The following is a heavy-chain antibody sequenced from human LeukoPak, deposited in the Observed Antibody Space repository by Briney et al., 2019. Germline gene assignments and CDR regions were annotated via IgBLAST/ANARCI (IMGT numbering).Heavy chain of an antibody. CDR2: IIPIFGTA. Sequence: SVKVSCKASGGTFSSYAISWVRQAPGQGLEWMGGIIPIFGTANYAQKFQGRVTITADESTSTAYMELRSLRSDDTAVYYCTRDLPYSSSWESVDYWGQGTLVTVSS. J-gene: IGHJ4*02. CDR3: TRDLPYSSSWESVDY. D-gene: IGHD6-13*01. V-gene: IGHV1-69*13. CDR1: GGTFSSYA.